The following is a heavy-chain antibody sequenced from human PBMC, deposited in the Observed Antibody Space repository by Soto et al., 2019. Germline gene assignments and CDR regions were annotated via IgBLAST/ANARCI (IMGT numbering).Heavy chain of an antibody. Sequence: LSLTCTVSGGSISSSSYYWGWIRQPPGKGLEWIGSIYYSGSTYYNPSLKSRVTISVDTSKNQFSLKLSSVTAADTAVYYCARRPSGCSGGSCYSEYYGMDAWGQGTTVTVS. CDR2: IYYSGST. V-gene: IGHV4-39*01. CDR1: GGSISSSSYY. CDR3: ARRPSGCSGGSCYSEYYGMDA. D-gene: IGHD2-15*01. J-gene: IGHJ6*02.